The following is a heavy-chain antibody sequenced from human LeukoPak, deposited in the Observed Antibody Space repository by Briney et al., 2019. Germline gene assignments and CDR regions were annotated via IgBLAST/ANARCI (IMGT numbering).Heavy chain of an antibody. V-gene: IGHV4-31*03. J-gene: IGHJ4*02. CDR2: IYYSGST. CDR3: ARRLQGYSNGGGGFDY. D-gene: IGHD4-11*01. Sequence: YPSQTLSLTCSVSGDSINRGGYYWRWNRQHPEKGLEWMGYIYYSGSTYYNPSLQSRVCILVDTSKNQCSLKLSSVTAADTAVYYCARRLQGYSNGGGGFDYWDQGPLVTVSS. CDR1: GDSINRGGYY.